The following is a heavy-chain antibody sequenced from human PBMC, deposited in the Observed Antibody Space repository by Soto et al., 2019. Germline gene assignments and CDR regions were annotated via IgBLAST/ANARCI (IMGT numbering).Heavy chain of an antibody. CDR2: IHYSGST. CDR3: TGGGPEHPVAY. CDR1: GVSITSHY. J-gene: IGHJ4*02. Sequence: QVQLQESGPGLVKPSETLSLTCTVSGVSITSHYWTWIRQPPGKGLGWIGNIHYSGSTNYSHSLKSRVIISVDASENQSSLKLRAVTPAETAVYYCTGGGPEHPVAYWGQGTLVTVS. V-gene: IGHV4-59*11. D-gene: IGHD2-21*01.